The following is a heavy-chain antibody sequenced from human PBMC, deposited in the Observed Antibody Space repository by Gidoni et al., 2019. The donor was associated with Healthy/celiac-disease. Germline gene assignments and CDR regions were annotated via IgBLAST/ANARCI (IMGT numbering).Heavy chain of an antibody. J-gene: IGHJ4*02. CDR1: GVTFSSYA. CDR3: AKDPQRWLRQGEYYFDY. Sequence: EVQLLESGGGLVQPGGSLRLSCAASGVTFSSYAMGWVRQAPGKGLEWVSAFSGSGGSTYYADSVKGRFTISRDNSKNTLYLQMNSLRAEDTAVYYCAKDPQRWLRQGEYYFDYWGQGTLVTVSS. CDR2: FSGSGGST. D-gene: IGHD3-16*01. V-gene: IGHV3-23*01.